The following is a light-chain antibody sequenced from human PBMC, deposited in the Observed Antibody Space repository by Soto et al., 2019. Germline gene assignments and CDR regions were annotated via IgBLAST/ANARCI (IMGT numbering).Light chain of an antibody. V-gene: IGKV3-15*01. CDR2: DAS. J-gene: IGKJ1*01. Sequence: EIVMTQSPATLSVSPGERVTLSCWASQSVNNKLAWYEQKPGQAPRLLIYDASTRATGIPGRFSGSGSGTEFTLTISSLQSEDFAVYYCQQYKSWPRTFGQGTKVEIK. CDR3: QQYKSWPRT. CDR1: QSVNNK.